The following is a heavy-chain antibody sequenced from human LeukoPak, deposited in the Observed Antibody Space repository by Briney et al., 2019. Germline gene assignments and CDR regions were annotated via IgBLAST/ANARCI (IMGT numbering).Heavy chain of an antibody. J-gene: IGHJ4*02. V-gene: IGHV4-59*02. CDR3: ARVSDLAAAGTYDY. CDR1: GGSVTSYY. CDR2: IHYSGSSGSA. D-gene: IGHD6-13*01. Sequence: SETLSLTCTGSGGSVTSYYWSWVRQPPGKGLEWIGNIHYSGSSGSANYNPSLKSRVTTSVDTSTNQLSLRLSSVTAADTAVYYCARVSDLAAAGTYDYWGQGTLVTVSS.